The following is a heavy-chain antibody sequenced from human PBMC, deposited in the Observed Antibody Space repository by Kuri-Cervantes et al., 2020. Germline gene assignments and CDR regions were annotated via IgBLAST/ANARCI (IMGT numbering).Heavy chain of an antibody. V-gene: IGHV1-18*01. CDR3: ATVGPRIDY. CDR1: GYTFTSYG. D-gene: IGHD3-16*01. J-gene: IGHJ4*02. CDR2: ISAYNGNT. Sequence: ASVKVSCKASGYTFTSYGFDWVRQAPGQGLEWMGWISAYNGNTNYAQKLQGRVTMTTDTSTSTAYMELSSLRFEDTAVYYCATVGPRIDYWGQGTLVTVSS.